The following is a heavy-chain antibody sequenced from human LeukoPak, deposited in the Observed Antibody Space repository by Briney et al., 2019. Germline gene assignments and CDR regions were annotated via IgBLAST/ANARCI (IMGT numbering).Heavy chain of an antibody. V-gene: IGHV3-74*01. D-gene: IGHD3-3*01. Sequence: GGSLRLSCAASGFDFSSNWMHWVRYAPGQGLVWVSRIKGDGISTNYADSVKGRFTISRDIAKNTLYLQMNSLRAEDAGVYYCAKDHYWSIDYWGRGTLVTVSS. CDR2: IKGDGIST. CDR1: GFDFSSNW. CDR3: AKDHYWSIDY. J-gene: IGHJ4*02.